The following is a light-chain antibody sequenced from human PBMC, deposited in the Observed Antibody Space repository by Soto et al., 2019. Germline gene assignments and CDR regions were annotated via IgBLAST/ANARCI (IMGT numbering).Light chain of an antibody. J-gene: IGLJ1*01. CDR3: SSYAGSSSNSYV. CDR1: SSDVGDYNH. V-gene: IGLV2-8*01. Sequence: QSVLTQTPSASGSPGQSVTISCTGTSSDVGDYNHVSWYQQHPGKAPKLMIYEVSKRPSGVPDRFSGSKSGNTASLTVSGLQAEDEADIYCSSYAGSSSNSYVFVTGTKVTVL. CDR2: EVS.